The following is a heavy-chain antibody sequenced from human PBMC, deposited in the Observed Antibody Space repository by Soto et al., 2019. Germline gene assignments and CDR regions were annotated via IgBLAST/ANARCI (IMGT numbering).Heavy chain of an antibody. D-gene: IGHD1-26*01. Sequence: EMQLVESGGGLVKPGGSLRLSCAASGFTFSDFTMNWVRQAPGKGLQWVSSISSGGSFISYADSVRGRFTISRDNAKNSLYLQVDSLRAEDTAVFFCARGSRRTFDYWGQGTLVTVSS. CDR3: ARGSRRTFDY. V-gene: IGHV3-21*01. CDR2: ISSGGSFI. J-gene: IGHJ4*02. CDR1: GFTFSDFT.